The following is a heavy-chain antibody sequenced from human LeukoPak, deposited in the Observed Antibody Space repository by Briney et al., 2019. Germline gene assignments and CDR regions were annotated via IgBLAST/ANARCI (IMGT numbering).Heavy chain of an antibody. Sequence: GESLKISCKGSGYSFTSYWIGWVRQMPGKGLEWMGIIYPGDSDTRYSPSFQGQVTISADKSISTAYLQWSSLKGSDTAMYFCARHADYEFWSGYSRYYYYMDVWGKGTTVTVSS. CDR3: ARHADYEFWSGYSRYYYYMDV. V-gene: IGHV5-51*01. CDR1: GYSFTSYW. CDR2: IYPGDSDT. J-gene: IGHJ6*03. D-gene: IGHD3-3*01.